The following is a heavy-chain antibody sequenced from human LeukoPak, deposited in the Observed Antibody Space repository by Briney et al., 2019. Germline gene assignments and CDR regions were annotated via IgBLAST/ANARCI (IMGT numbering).Heavy chain of an antibody. CDR2: IYPGDSGP. J-gene: IGHJ3*01. D-gene: IGHD1-26*01. V-gene: IGHV5-51*01. CDR3: GMSGDRVPLQDDVFDV. Sequence: GESLKISCKVSGYSFTSYCIVGVGQMPGKGLEWMGMIYPGDSGPTYSPSFQGQVIISVDKSINTAYLQWSSLQASDTAMYYCGMSGDRVPLQDDVFDVWGQGTMVTVS. CDR1: GYSFTSYC.